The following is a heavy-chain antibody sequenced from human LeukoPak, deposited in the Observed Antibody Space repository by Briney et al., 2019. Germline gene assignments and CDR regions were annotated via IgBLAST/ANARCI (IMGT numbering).Heavy chain of an antibody. CDR2: IYYSGST. CDR1: GGSISSNY. Sequence: KASETLSLTCTASGGSISSNYWSWIRHPPGNGMGLVGFIYYSGSTNYNPSTTRRVTISIAPSKNQISLYLSFATAAATDIALRARINEMESGWRVTSFDYWGQGTQVTVSS. CDR3: ARINEMESGWRVTSFDY. J-gene: IGHJ4*02. D-gene: IGHD6-19*01. V-gene: IGHV4-59*01.